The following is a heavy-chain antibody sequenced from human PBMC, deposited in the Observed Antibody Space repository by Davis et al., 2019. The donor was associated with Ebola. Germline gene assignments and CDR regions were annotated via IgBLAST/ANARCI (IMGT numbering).Heavy chain of an antibody. J-gene: IGHJ6*02. D-gene: IGHD2-2*01. V-gene: IGHV3-53*05. Sequence: GESLKISCAASGFNISTNYMSWVRQAPGRGLQWVAVIYSGGTTYHADSVGGRFTISRDNSKNTLYLQMGSLRAEDMAVYYCARGPIIVPDSDYYYYGMDVWGQGTTVTVSS. CDR3: ARGPIIVPDSDYYYYGMDV. CDR1: GFNISTNY. CDR2: IYSGGTT.